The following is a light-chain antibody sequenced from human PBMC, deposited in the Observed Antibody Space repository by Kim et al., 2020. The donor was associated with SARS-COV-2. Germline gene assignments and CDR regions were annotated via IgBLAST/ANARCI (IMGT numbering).Light chain of an antibody. J-gene: IGKJ2*01. CDR2: GAS. Sequence: VSPGESATLPCRASQSVNSNLAWYQQKPGQAPRLVIFGASTRATGLPARFSGSGSGTEFTLTISNVQSEDFAVYYCQQYNDWTAYTFGQGTKLEI. CDR3: QQYNDWTAYT. V-gene: IGKV3-15*01. CDR1: QSVNSN.